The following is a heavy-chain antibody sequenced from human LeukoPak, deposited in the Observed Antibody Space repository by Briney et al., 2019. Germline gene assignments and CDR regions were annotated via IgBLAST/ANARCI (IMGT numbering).Heavy chain of an antibody. J-gene: IGHJ4*02. V-gene: IGHV3-74*01. CDR1: GFTFSSYW. Sequence: GGSLRLSCAASGFTFSSYWMHWVRQAPGKGLVWVSRINSDGSSTSYADSVKGRFTISRDNAKNTLYLQMNSLRAEDTAVYYCARGLRMDSGYAPLTSWGQGTLVTVSS. CDR2: INSDGSST. CDR3: ARGLRMDSGYAPLTS. D-gene: IGHD5-12*01.